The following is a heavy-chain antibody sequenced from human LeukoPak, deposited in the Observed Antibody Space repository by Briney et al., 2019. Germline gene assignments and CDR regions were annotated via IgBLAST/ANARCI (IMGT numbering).Heavy chain of an antibody. CDR3: ARSRPLRTRFYYYYGMDV. Sequence: ASVKVSCKASGGTFSSYAISWVRQAPGQGLEWMGGIIPIFGTANYAQKFQGRVTITADESTSTAYMELSSLRSEDTAVYYCARSRPLRTRFYYYYGMDVWGQGTTVTVS. CDR2: IIPIFGTA. CDR1: GGTFSSYA. D-gene: IGHD3-10*01. J-gene: IGHJ6*02. V-gene: IGHV1-69*13.